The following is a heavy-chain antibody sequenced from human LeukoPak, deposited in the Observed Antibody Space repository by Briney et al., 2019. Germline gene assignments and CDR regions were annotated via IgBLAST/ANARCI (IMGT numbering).Heavy chain of an antibody. D-gene: IGHD3-10*01. J-gene: IGHJ4*02. Sequence: SETLSLTCAVQSGSFSSYYWTWIRQTPGKGLEWIGEIDHSGSANFNPSLKSRVTISVDTSKNQVSLRLSSVTAADTAVYYCARGPRPIRRFTMVRETRGRYFDYWGQGTLVTVSS. CDR3: ARGPRPIRRFTMVRETRGRYFDY. CDR1: SGSFSSYY. CDR2: IDHSGSA. V-gene: IGHV4-34*01.